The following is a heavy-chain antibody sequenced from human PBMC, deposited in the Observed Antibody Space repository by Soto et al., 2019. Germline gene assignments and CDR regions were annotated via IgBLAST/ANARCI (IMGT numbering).Heavy chain of an antibody. CDR1: GGIFHGYG. CDR3: ASDGIGVTVFRGYLAY. CDR2: IRFDGSNE. J-gene: IGHJ4*02. Sequence: QEQLVESGGGVVQPGTSLRLSCAVPGGIFHGYGMHWVRQAPGKGLEWVAIIRFDGSNEEYEDSVKGRFTISRANSKNSLYQQMTTLGTEDTAVYYAASDGIGVTVFRGYLAYWCRGSVVTASS. D-gene: IGHD3-10*02. V-gene: IGHV3-33*01.